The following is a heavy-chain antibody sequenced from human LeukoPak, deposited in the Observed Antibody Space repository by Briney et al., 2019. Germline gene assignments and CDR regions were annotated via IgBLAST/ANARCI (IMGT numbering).Heavy chain of an antibody. CDR2: IWYDGSNK. Sequence: PGGSLRLSCAASGFTFSSYGMHWVRQAPGKGLEWVAVIWYDGSNKYYADSVKGRFTISRDNSKNTLYLQMNSLRAEDTAAYYCAKDRLGVPGAGYEEHWGQGTLVTVSS. CDR1: GFTFSSYG. CDR3: AKDRLGVPGAGYEEH. V-gene: IGHV3-33*06. D-gene: IGHD5-12*01. J-gene: IGHJ4*02.